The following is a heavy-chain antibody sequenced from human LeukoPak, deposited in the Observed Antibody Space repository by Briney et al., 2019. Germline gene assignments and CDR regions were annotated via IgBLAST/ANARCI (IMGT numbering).Heavy chain of an antibody. CDR1: GFTFSSYS. D-gene: IGHD2-2*01. V-gene: IGHV3-21*01. CDR3: ARERGVVPAAMEAYLSQDYMDV. CDR2: ISSSSSYI. J-gene: IGHJ6*03. Sequence: GGSLRLSCAASGFTFSSYSMNWVRQAPGKGLEWVSSISSSSSYIYYADSVKGRFTISRNNAKNSLYLQMNSLRAEDTAVYYCARERGVVPAAMEAYLSQDYMDVWGKGTTVTVSS.